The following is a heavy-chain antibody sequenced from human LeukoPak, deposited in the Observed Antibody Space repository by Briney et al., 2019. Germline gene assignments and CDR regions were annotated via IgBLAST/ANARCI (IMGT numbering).Heavy chain of an antibody. D-gene: IGHD2-15*01. V-gene: IGHV4-30-4*01. CDR1: GGSISSGDYY. Sequence: SETLSLTCTVSGGSISSGDYYWCWIRQPPGKGLEWIGYIYYSGSTYYNPSLKSRVTISVDTSKNQFSLKLSSVTAADTAVYYCAAQDVNWFDPWGQGTLVTVSS. J-gene: IGHJ5*02. CDR3: AAQDVNWFDP. CDR2: IYYSGST.